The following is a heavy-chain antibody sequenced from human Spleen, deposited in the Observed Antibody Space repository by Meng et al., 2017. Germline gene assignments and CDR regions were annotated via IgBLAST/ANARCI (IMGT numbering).Heavy chain of an antibody. J-gene: IGHJ4*02. V-gene: IGHV3-21*04. CDR2: ISSSSSYI. Sequence: GESLKISCAASGFTFSSYSMNWVRQAPGKGLEWVSSISSSSSYIYYADSVKGRFIISRDNSKDTVYLQMNSLRAEDTAVYYCARGRDPRNYGSGSYYIFAYWAQGNLVNGAS. CDR3: ARGRDPRNYGSGSYYIFAY. CDR1: GFTFSSYS. D-gene: IGHD3-10*01.